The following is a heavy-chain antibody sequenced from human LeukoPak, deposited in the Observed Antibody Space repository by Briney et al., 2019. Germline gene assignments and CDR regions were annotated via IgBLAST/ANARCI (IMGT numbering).Heavy chain of an antibody. CDR3: ARGLTKFGDSIG. V-gene: IGHV1-8*01. CDR2: MDPASGDT. Sequence: GASVKVSCKASGYTFTSYDVNWVRLVTGQGLEWMGWMDPASGDTGFAQKFQGRVTMTTNTSITTTYMELSGLRSEDTAVYYCARGLTKFGDSIGWGQGTLVIVSS. J-gene: IGHJ4*02. D-gene: IGHD4-17*01. CDR1: GYTFTSYD.